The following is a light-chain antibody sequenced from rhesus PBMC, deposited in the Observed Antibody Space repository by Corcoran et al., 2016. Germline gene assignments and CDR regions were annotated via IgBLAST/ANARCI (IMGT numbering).Light chain of an antibody. CDR3: QQGYSTPYS. CDR1: QGISSY. V-gene: IGKV1-32*03. Sequence: DIQMSQSPSSLSASVGDRVTITCRASQGISSYLNWYQQKPGKAPKLLIYYANSLASGVSSMLSGSGSGTDYNLTISSLQPEDSATYYCQQGYSTPYSFGQGTKVEIK. J-gene: IGKJ2*01. CDR2: YAN.